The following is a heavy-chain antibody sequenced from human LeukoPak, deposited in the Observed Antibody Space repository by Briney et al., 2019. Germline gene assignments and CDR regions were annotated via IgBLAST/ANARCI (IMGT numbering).Heavy chain of an antibody. Sequence: ASVKVSCKASGYTFTGYYMHWVRQAPGQGLEWMGWISAYNGNTNYAQKLQGRVTMTTDTSTSTAYMELRSLRSDDTAVYYCARDRRVVVAATLFDYWGQGTLVTVSS. V-gene: IGHV1-18*04. CDR3: ARDRRVVVAATLFDY. CDR1: GYTFTGYY. D-gene: IGHD2-15*01. CDR2: ISAYNGNT. J-gene: IGHJ4*02.